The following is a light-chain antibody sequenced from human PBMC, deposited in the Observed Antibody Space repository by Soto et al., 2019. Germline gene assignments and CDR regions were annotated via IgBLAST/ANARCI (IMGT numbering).Light chain of an antibody. J-gene: IGKJ1*01. CDR1: QSISIW. Sequence: DIQMTQSPSTLSASVGDRVTITCRASQSISIWLAWYQQKPGKAPNLLIYKASSFESGVPSRFSGSGSGTEFTLTISSLQTDDFATYYCQQYINRWTFGQGTKVEIK. CDR2: KAS. CDR3: QQYINRWT. V-gene: IGKV1-5*03.